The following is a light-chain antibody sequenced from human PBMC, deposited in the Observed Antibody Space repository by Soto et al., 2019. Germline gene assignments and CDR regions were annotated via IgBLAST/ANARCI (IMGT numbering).Light chain of an antibody. CDR3: QQYDNWPPEGT. V-gene: IGKV3-15*01. CDR1: QSVGSH. J-gene: IGKJ1*01. CDR2: GAS. Sequence: EILMTQSPATLSVSPGGRATLSCRASQSVGSHLAWYQQKPGQAPRLLIFGASTRATGIPARFSGSGSGTEFTLTISSLQSEDFAIYYCQQYDNWPPEGTFGQGTRVEIK.